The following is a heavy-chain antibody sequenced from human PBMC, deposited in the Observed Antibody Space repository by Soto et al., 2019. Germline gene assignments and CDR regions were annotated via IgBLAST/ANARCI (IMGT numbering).Heavy chain of an antibody. V-gene: IGHV5-51*01. CDR1: GYRFTRYW. CDR3: ASGGYMDV. Sequence: GESLKISWKGSGYRFTRYWVAGARQRPGQGLEWMGIIFPGDTDTRYIPSFEGQVTISADKSVNTAYLQWTTLKASDTAMYFCASGGYMDVWGKGTTVTVSS. CDR2: IFPGDTDT. J-gene: IGHJ6*03.